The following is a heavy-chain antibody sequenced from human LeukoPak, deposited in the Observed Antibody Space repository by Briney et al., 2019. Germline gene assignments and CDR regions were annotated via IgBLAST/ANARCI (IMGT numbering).Heavy chain of an antibody. Sequence: GGSLRLSCAASGFTVSSYYMSWVRQAPGKGLEWVSVIYSGGSTYYADSVKGRFTISRDNSKNTLYLQMNSLRADDTVVYYCARDIQLDYFDYWGQGTLVTVSS. D-gene: IGHD1-1*01. CDR3: ARDIQLDYFDY. J-gene: IGHJ4*02. CDR2: IYSGGST. CDR1: GFTVSSYY. V-gene: IGHV3-66*01.